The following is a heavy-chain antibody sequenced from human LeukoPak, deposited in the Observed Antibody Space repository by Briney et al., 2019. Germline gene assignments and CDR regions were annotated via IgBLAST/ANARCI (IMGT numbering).Heavy chain of an antibody. CDR1: GYMFIGYH. Sequence: ASVKVSCKASGYMFIGYHMHWVRQAPGQGLEWMGWISLNSGGTSYAQTFEGRVTMTRDTSISTAYMELSRLRSADTAVYYCAKEGGGLDYWGQGTLVTVSS. D-gene: IGHD3-16*01. CDR3: AKEGGGLDY. V-gene: IGHV1-2*02. J-gene: IGHJ4*02. CDR2: ISLNSGGT.